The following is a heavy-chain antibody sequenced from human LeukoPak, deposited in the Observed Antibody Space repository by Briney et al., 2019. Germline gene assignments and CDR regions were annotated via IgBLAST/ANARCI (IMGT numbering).Heavy chain of an antibody. J-gene: IGHJ5*02. Sequence: GASVKVSCKASGGTFSSYAISWVRQAPGQGLEWMARIIPIFGTANFAQKFQGRVTITTDKSTSTAYMELSSLRSEDTALYYCARDAPPGVRGVIRWFDPWGQGTLVTVSS. D-gene: IGHD3-10*01. V-gene: IGHV1-69*05. CDR3: ARDAPPGVRGVIRWFDP. CDR2: IIPIFGTA. CDR1: GGTFSSYA.